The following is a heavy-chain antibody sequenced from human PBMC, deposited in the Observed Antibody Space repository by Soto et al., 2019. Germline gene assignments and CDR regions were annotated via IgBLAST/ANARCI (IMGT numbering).Heavy chain of an antibody. D-gene: IGHD3-10*01. Sequence: RASVKVSCKASGHTFTSYAMHWVRQAPGQRLEWMGWINAVNGTTKYTQKFQGRVTITRDTSASTAYMELCSLRSEDTAVYYCARARRALGSRYYYGMDVWGQGTTVTVSS. V-gene: IGHV1-3*01. J-gene: IGHJ6*02. CDR1: GHTFTSYA. CDR2: INAVNGTT. CDR3: ARARRALGSRYYYGMDV.